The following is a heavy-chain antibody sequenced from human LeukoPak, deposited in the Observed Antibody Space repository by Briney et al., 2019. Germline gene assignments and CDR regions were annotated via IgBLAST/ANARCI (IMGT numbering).Heavy chain of an antibody. V-gene: IGHV3-74*01. J-gene: IGHJ4*01. Sequence: GGSPRLSCAASGFTFSSYWMHWVRHAPGKGLVWVSHINSDGGSTRYADSVKGRFTISRDNAKNTVYLQMNSLRAEDTAVYYCSTDPRLLIYWGHGTLVTVSS. CDR3: STDPRLLIY. CDR1: GFTFSSYW. CDR2: INSDGGST. D-gene: IGHD2-8*01.